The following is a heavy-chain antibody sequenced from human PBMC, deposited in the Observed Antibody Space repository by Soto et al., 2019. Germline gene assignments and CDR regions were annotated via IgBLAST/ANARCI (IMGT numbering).Heavy chain of an antibody. V-gene: IGHV4-30-2*01. CDR3: ARVVVPVPVCGHNYFDA. CDR2: IYHSGST. Sequence: TLSLTCAVSGGSISSGGFSWSWIRQPPGKGLEWIGYIYHSGSTYYNPSPKSRVTISIDKSKNQFSLKLGSVIAADTAVYYCARVVVPVPVCGHNYFDAWGQGTLGT. CDR1: GGSISSGGFS. D-gene: IGHD2-2*01. J-gene: IGHJ5*02.